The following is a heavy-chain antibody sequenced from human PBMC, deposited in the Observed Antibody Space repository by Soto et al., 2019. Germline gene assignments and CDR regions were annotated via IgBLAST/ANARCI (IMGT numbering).Heavy chain of an antibody. V-gene: IGHV1-18*01. CDR3: AKNGQPPYYYYGLDV. J-gene: IGHJ6*02. Sequence: ASVKVSCKASGYTFTRYGISWVRQAPGQGLEWMGWISGYNGDTDYAQKFQGRVSMTIDTSTTTAYMELRSLTSDDTAVYYCAKNGQPPYYYYGLDVWG. CDR2: ISGYNGDT. CDR1: GYTFTRYG. D-gene: IGHD2-8*01.